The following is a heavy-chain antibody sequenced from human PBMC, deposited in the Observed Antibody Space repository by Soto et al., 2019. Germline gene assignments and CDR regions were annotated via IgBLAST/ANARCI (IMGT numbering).Heavy chain of an antibody. D-gene: IGHD3-22*01. Sequence: PSETLSLTCTVSGGSISSYYWSWIRQPPGKGLEWIGYIYYSGSTNYNPSLKSRVTISVDTSKNQFSLKLSSVTAADTAVYYCAIHILSFYYDSSGYSNWFDPWGQGTLVTVS. CDR3: AIHILSFYYDSSGYSNWFDP. CDR2: IYYSGST. CDR1: GGSISSYY. V-gene: IGHV4-59*08. J-gene: IGHJ5*02.